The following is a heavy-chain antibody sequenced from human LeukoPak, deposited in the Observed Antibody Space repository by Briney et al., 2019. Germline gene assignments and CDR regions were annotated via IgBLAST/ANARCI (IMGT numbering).Heavy chain of an antibody. Sequence: SVKVSCKASGGTFISYAISWVRQAPGQGLEWMGGIIPIFGTANYAQKFQGRVTITADESTSTAYMELSSLRSEDTAVYYCARDLGSNYAFDIWGQGTMVTVSS. CDR1: GGTFISYA. J-gene: IGHJ3*02. D-gene: IGHD4-11*01. CDR3: ARDLGSNYAFDI. CDR2: IIPIFGTA. V-gene: IGHV1-69*13.